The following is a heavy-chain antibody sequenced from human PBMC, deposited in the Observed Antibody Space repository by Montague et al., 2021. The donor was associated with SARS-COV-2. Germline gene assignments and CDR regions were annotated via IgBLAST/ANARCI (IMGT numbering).Heavy chain of an antibody. D-gene: IGHD3-10*01. CDR1: GGSISSSSYY. V-gene: IGHV4-39*01. CDR2: IFYSGST. Sequence: SETLSLTCTVSGGSISSSSYYWGWIRQPPGKGLEWIGSIFYSGSTDYNPSLKSRVTISVDTSKNQFSLKLSSVTAADTAVYYCASTVRAQVYYFDYWGQGTLVTVSS. CDR3: ASTVRAQVYYFDY. J-gene: IGHJ4*02.